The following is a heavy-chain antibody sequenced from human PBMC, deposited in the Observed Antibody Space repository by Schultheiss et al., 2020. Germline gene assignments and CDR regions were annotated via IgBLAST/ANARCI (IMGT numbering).Heavy chain of an antibody. CDR1: GFTFSDYY. V-gene: IGHV3-23*01. CDR3: ARDRQLVPYYYYGMDV. Sequence: GGSLRLSCAASGFTFSDYYMSWVRQAPGKGLEWVSSISGSGSTTYYADSVEGRFTISRDNSKNTLYLQMNSLRAEDTAVYYCARDRQLVPYYYYGMDVWGQGTTVTVSS. J-gene: IGHJ6*02. CDR2: ISGSGSTT. D-gene: IGHD6-6*01.